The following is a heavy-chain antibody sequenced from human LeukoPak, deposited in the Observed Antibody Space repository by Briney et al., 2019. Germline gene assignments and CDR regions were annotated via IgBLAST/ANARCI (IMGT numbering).Heavy chain of an antibody. V-gene: IGHV1-2*02. CDR1: GYTFTNYY. Sequence: ASVKVSCKASGYTFTNYYVHWVRQAPGQGLEWMGWIIPNSGGTTYAQKFQGRVTMTRDPSTSTAYMELINLTPDDTAMYYCATLTGATHYWGQGTLVTVSS. CDR2: IIPNSGGT. CDR3: ATLTGATHY. J-gene: IGHJ4*02. D-gene: IGHD1-7*01.